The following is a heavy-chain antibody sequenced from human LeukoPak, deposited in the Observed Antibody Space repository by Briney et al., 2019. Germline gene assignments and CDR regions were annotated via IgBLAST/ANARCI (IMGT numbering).Heavy chain of an antibody. CDR1: GFTFSSYG. J-gene: IGHJ4*02. D-gene: IGHD3-22*01. Sequence: PGGSLRLSCAASGFTFSSYGMHWVRQAPGKGLEWVAVISYDGSNKYYADSVKGRFSISRDNSKNTLYLQMNSLRPEDTAVYYCARDGPPGSYYDSSGYYGYYFDYWGQGTLVTVSS. V-gene: IGHV3-30*03. CDR3: ARDGPPGSYYDSSGYYGYYFDY. CDR2: ISYDGSNK.